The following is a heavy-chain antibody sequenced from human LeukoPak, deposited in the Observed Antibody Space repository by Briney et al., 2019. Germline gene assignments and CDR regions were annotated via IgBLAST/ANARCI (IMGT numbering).Heavy chain of an antibody. J-gene: IGHJ4*02. Sequence: PSETLSLTCTVSGGSISSGGYYWSWIRQHPRKGLEWIGYIYYSGSTYYNPSLKSRVTISVDTSKNQFSLKLSSVTAADTAVYYCARDGARYSYGFDYWGQGTLVTVSS. D-gene: IGHD5-18*01. CDR2: IYYSGST. CDR1: GGSISSGGYY. V-gene: IGHV4-31*03. CDR3: ARDGARYSYGFDY.